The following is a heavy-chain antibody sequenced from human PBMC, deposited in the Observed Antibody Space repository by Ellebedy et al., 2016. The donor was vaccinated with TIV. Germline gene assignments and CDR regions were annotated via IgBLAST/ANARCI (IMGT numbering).Heavy chain of an antibody. V-gene: IGHV3-66*01. CDR2: IFGGGNT. J-gene: IGHJ4*02. D-gene: IGHD4-23*01. CDR3: GTLSRWSTSY. Sequence: PGGSLRLSCAVSGYSVSSTYMTWVRQAPGKGLEWVSLIFGGGNTFYADSVKDRFTISRDNSKNTVYLELNSLRAEDTAVYYCGTLSRWSTSYWGQGTLVIVSS. CDR1: GYSVSSTY.